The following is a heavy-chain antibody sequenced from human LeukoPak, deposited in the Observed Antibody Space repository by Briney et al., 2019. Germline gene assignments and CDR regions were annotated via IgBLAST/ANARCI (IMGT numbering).Heavy chain of an antibody. Sequence: LETLSLTCTVSGGSISSSSYCWGWLRQPPGKGLEWIGSIYYSGSTYYNPSLKSRVTISVDTSKNQFSLKLSSVTAADTAVYYCARHRYNWNGDGWGQGTPVTVSS. CDR3: ARHRYNWNGDG. CDR1: GGSISSSSYC. V-gene: IGHV4-39*01. D-gene: IGHD1-1*01. J-gene: IGHJ4*02. CDR2: IYYSGST.